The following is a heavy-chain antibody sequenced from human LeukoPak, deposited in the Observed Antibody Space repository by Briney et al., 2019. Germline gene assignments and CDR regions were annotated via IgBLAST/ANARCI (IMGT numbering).Heavy chain of an antibody. V-gene: IGHV3-33*01. D-gene: IGHD6-13*01. CDR3: VRGVGVSRFNYFDP. CDR1: GFTFSSFG. Sequence: GGSLRLSCAASGFTFSSFGMHWVRQAPGKGLEWVAVIWYDASNRYYADSVKGRFTISRDNSKNTLFLQLNSLRDDDTAVYYCVRGVGVSRFNYFDPWGQGTLVIVSS. CDR2: IWYDASNR. J-gene: IGHJ5*02.